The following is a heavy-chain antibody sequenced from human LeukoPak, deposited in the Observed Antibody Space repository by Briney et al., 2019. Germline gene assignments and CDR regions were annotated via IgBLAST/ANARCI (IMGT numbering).Heavy chain of an antibody. V-gene: IGHV3-48*03. CDR2: ISSSGSTI. CDR3: AALDNGRDY. Sequence: GGSLRFSCAASRFTFSSYEMNWVRQAPGKGLEWVSDISSSGSTIYYADSVKGRFTISRDNAKNALYLQMNSLRAEDTAVYYCAALDNGRDYWGQGTLVTVSS. CDR1: RFTFSSYE. D-gene: IGHD1-14*01. J-gene: IGHJ4*02.